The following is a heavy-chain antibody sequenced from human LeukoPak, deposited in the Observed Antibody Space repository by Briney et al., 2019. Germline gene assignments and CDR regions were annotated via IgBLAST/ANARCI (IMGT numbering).Heavy chain of an antibody. J-gene: IGHJ3*01. CDR2: ISSSSSTI. CDR1: GFTFSSCS. V-gene: IGHV3-48*01. Sequence: GGSLRLSCAASGFTFSSCSMNWVRQAPGKGLEWVSYISSSSSTIYYADSVKGRFTISRDNSKNTLYLQMNSLRADDTAVYYCAMKAVPRPRLHDAFDFWGQGTVVSVSS. CDR3: AMKAVPRPRLHDAFDF. D-gene: IGHD5-24*01.